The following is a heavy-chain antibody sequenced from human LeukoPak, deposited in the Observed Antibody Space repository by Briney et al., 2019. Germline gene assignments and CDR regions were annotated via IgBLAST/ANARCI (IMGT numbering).Heavy chain of an antibody. CDR1: GYSISSGYY. CDR2: IYYSGST. CDR3: ASHYGDYHYYYYYMDV. D-gene: IGHD4-17*01. J-gene: IGHJ6*03. Sequence: SETLSLTCTVSGYSISSGYYWGWIRQPPGKGLEWIGSIYYSGSTYYNPSLKSRVTISVDTSKNQFSLKLSSVTAADTAVYYCASHYGDYHYYYYYMDVWGKGTTVTISS. V-gene: IGHV4-38-2*02.